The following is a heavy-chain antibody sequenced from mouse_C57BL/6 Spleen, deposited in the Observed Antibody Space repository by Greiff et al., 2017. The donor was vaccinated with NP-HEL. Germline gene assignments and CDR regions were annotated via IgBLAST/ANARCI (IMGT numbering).Heavy chain of an antibody. CDR2: INPSNGGT. V-gene: IGHV1-53*01. CDR1: GYTFTSYW. D-gene: IGHD3-2*02. CDR3: ARGELRIPLFDY. Sequence: VQLQQSGTELVKPGASVKLSCKASGYTFTSYWMHWVKQRPGQGLEWIGNINPSNGGTNYNEKFKSKATLTVDKSSSTAYMQLSSLTSEDSAVYYCARGELRIPLFDYWGQGTTVTVSS. J-gene: IGHJ2*01.